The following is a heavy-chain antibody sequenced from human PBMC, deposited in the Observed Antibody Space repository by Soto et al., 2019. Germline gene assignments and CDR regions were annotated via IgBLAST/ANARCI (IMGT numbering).Heavy chain of an antibody. CDR3: ARDLLAESGALLPYFQY. V-gene: IGHV3-23*01. Sequence: EVQLLESGGGLVQPGGSLRLSCAASGFTFSSYAMNLVRRAPGKGLEWVSGICVRGGSSYYTDSVKGRFTIFRDNSKNRRYLQMNTLRPDHTAVYYCARDLLAESGALLPYFQYWGQGTLVTVSS. D-gene: IGHD1-26*01. J-gene: IGHJ1*01. CDR1: GFTFSSYA. CDR2: ICVRGGSS.